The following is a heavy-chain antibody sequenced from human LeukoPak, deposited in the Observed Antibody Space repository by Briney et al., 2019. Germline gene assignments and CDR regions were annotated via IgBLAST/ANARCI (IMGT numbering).Heavy chain of an antibody. CDR3: ARGSSRWEPLDY. V-gene: IGHV1-2*04. J-gene: IGHJ4*02. Sequence: ASVKVSCKASGYTFTSYDINWVRQATGQGLEWMGWINPNSGGTNYAQKFQGWVTMTRDTSISTAYMELSRLRSDDTAVYYCARGSSRWEPLDYWGQGTLVTVSS. CDR2: INPNSGGT. CDR1: GYTFTSYD. D-gene: IGHD1-26*01.